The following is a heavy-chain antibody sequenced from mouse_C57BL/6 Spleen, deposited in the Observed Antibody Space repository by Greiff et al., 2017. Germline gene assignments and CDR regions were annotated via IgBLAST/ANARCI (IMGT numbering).Heavy chain of an antibody. J-gene: IGHJ4*01. D-gene: IGHD2-4*01. V-gene: IGHV5-12*01. Sequence: EVKLVESGGGLVQPGGSLTLSCAASGFTFSDYYMYWVRQTPEKRLEWVAYISNGGGSTYYPDTVKGPFTISRDNDKNSQDLQISRLKSEDTAMYYCGRSRLPYAMDYWGQGTSVTVSS. CDR1: GFTFSDYY. CDR3: GRSRLPYAMDY. CDR2: ISNGGGST.